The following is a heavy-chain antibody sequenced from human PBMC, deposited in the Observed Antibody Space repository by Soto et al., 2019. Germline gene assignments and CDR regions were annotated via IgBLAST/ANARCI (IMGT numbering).Heavy chain of an antibody. Sequence: EVQLVESGGGLVQPGRSLRLSCAASGFTFDNCGMHWVRQAPGKGLEWVAGISWDSSTIGYADSVKGRFIISRDDAKNSLELQMDSLRGEDTALYYCVQGRYPTMATPLDHWGQGTQVIVSS. CDR1: GFTFDNCG. CDR3: VQGRYPTMATPLDH. V-gene: IGHV3-9*01. J-gene: IGHJ4*02. D-gene: IGHD2-15*01. CDR2: ISWDSSTI.